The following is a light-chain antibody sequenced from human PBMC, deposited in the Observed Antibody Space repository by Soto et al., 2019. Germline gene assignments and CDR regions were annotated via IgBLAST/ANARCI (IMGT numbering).Light chain of an antibody. J-gene: IGLJ1*01. Sequence: QSALTQPRSVSGSPGQSVTISCTGTSSDVGGYNYVSWYQQHPGKAPKLMIYDVSKRPSGVPDRFSGSKSGNTASLTISGLQADDEADYYCCSYAGSYTYVLGTGTKVTVL. V-gene: IGLV2-11*01. CDR1: SSDVGGYNY. CDR3: CSYAGSYTYV. CDR2: DVS.